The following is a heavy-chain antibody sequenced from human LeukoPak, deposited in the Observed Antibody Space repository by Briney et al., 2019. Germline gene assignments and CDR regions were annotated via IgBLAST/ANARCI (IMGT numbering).Heavy chain of an antibody. J-gene: IGHJ3*02. V-gene: IGHV4-59*01. CDR1: GGSISNYY. D-gene: IGHD3-22*01. CDR3: AGSGLYDSGGYPDPGAFGI. Sequence: PSETLSLTCTVSGGSISNYYCNWVRQPAGKGREWIGYIYYSGSTNYNPSLKSRVTISVDPSKNQSSMKPSSVPPARPAVFYFAGSGLYDSGGYPDPGAFGIWGQGTMVTVSS. CDR2: IYYSGST.